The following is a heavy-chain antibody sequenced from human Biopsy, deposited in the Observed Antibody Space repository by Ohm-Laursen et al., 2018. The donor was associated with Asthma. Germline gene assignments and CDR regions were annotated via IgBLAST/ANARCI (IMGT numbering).Heavy chain of an antibody. J-gene: IGHJ4*02. Sequence: SSLRLSCAAFGFTFSNYGMHWVRQAPGKGLEWVAGIFFDGSNKYYADSVKGRFTISRDNSKDTLYLQVNSLRGDDTAVYYCVRWRSGYPDHYSDFWGLGTLVTVSS. CDR3: VRWRSGYPDHYSDF. CDR2: IFFDGSNK. D-gene: IGHD2-21*01. V-gene: IGHV3-30*03. CDR1: GFTFSNYG.